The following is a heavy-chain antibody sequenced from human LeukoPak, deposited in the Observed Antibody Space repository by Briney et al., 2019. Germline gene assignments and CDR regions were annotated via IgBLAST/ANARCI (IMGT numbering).Heavy chain of an antibody. J-gene: IGHJ4*02. V-gene: IGHV4-39*02. CDR1: GASISSSSYY. Sequence: SETLSLTCSVSGASISSSSYYWGWIRQPPGKGLEWIGTIYYSGSTYYNPSLKSRVTISVDTSKNHFSLKLSSVTAADTAVYYCARDLTSWFIGGLAYWGQGTLVTVSS. CDR3: ARDLTSWFIGGLAY. D-gene: IGHD2-2*01. CDR2: IYYSGST.